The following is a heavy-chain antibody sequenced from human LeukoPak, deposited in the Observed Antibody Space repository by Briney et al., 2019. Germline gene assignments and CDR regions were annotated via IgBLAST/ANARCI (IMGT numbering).Heavy chain of an antibody. CDR2: IHHSGST. V-gene: IGHV4-4*02. D-gene: IGHD1-26*01. J-gene: IGHJ4*02. Sequence: SVTLSLTCAVSGGSISSGNWWSWVRQPPGKGLEWIGEIHHSGSTNYNPSLKSRVTISVDKSRNQFSLKLTSVTAADTAFYYCARDSNAGYSLGYWGQGTLVTVSS. CDR3: ARDSNAGYSLGY. CDR1: GGSISSGNW.